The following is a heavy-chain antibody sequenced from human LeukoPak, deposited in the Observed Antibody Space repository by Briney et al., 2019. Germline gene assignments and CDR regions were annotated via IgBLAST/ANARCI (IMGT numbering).Heavy chain of an antibody. CDR3: ASRSGSYYGYFQH. Sequence: PGGSLRLSCAASGFTFSSYAMSWVRQAPGKGLEWVSAISGSGGSTYYADSVKGRLTISRDNSKSTLYLQMNSLRAEDTAVYYCASRSGSYYGYFQHWGQGTLVTVSS. CDR1: GFTFSSYA. CDR2: ISGSGGST. D-gene: IGHD1-26*01. J-gene: IGHJ1*01. V-gene: IGHV3-23*01.